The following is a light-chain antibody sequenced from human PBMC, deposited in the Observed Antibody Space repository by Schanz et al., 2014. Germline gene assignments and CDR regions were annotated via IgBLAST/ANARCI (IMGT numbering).Light chain of an antibody. V-gene: IGLV2-14*03. CDR1: SRDVGGYDY. CDR2: DVI. J-gene: IGLJ2*01. Sequence: QSALTQPASVSGSPGQSITISCTGTSRDVGGYDYVSWYQHHPGKAPKLMIYDVINRPSGVSNRFSGSKSGNTASLTISGLQAEDEADYYCSSYAGSNNLVFGGGTKVTVL. CDR3: SSYAGSNNLV.